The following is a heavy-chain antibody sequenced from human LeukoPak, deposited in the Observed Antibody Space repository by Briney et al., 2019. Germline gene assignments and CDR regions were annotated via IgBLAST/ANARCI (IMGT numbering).Heavy chain of an antibody. D-gene: IGHD3-10*01. J-gene: IGHJ3*02. Sequence: SETLSLTCTVSGGSISSSSYYWGWIRQPPGKGLEWIGSIYYSGSTYYNPSLKSRVTISVDTSKNQFSLKLSSVTTADTAVYYCARTVRRMWGSGSYSAFDIWGQGTMITVSS. V-gene: IGHV4-39*07. CDR1: GGSISSSSYY. CDR3: ARTVRRMWGSGSYSAFDI. CDR2: IYYSGST.